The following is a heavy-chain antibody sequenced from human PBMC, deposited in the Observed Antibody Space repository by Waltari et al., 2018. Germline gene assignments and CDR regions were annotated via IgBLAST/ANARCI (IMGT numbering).Heavy chain of an antibody. CDR2: IYPGDSDT. CDR1: GYTFTSYW. J-gene: IGHJ5*02. D-gene: IGHD1-1*01. CDR3: SRHQGPTGTGDP. Sequence: EVQLVQSGAEVKKPGESLKISCTGSGYTFTSYWIGWVRQMPGKGLEWMGIIYPGDSDTRYSPAFQGQVTIAVDKSISTAYLQWSSLKASDTAMYYCSRHQGPTGTGDPWGQGTLVTVSS. V-gene: IGHV5-51*01.